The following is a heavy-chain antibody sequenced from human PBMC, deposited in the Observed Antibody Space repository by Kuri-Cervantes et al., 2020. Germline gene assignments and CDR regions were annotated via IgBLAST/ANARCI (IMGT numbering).Heavy chain of an antibody. D-gene: IGHD6-13*01. CDR3: ARRPSSSRFQYYYYYMDV. CDR2: IMYDGNSR. J-gene: IGHJ6*03. V-gene: IGHV3-30*03. Sequence: GGSLRLSCATSGINFNVYGMHWVRQAPGRGLEWVAVIMYDGNSRYHSDSVKGRFTISRDDSKNTLYLQMNNLRTEDTAVYYCARRPSSSRFQYYYYYMDVWGKGTTVPSP. CDR1: GINFNVYG.